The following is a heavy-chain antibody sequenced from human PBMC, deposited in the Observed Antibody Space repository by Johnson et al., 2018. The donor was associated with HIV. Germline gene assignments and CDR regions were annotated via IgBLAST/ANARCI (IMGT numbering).Heavy chain of an antibody. CDR2: ISGSGGST. J-gene: IGHJ3*02. CDR1: GFTFSSYA. Sequence: QLAESGGDLVRPGGSLRLSCAASGFTFSSYAMSWVRQAPGKGLEWVSAISGSGGSTYYADSVKGRFTISRDNSKNTLYLQMNSLRAEDTALYYCAGDRTGGAFEIWGQGTMVTVSS. CDR3: AGDRTGGAFEI. V-gene: IGHV3-23*04. D-gene: IGHD1-26*01.